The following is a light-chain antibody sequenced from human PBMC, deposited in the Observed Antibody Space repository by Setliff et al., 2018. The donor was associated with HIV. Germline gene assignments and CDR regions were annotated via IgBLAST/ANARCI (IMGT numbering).Light chain of an antibody. Sequence: QSALTQPASVSGSPGQSITISCTGTSSDVGGYNYVSWYQQHPGKAPKLMIYDVSKRPSGVSNRFSGSKSGNTASLTISGLQAEDGADYYCSSYTSSSTLYVFGTGTKVTVL. CDR1: SSDVGGYNY. V-gene: IGLV2-14*01. J-gene: IGLJ1*01. CDR3: SSYTSSSTLYV. CDR2: DVS.